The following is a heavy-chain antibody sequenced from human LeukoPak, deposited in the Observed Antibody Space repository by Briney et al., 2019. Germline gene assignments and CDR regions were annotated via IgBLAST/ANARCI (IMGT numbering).Heavy chain of an antibody. Sequence: GGSLRLSCAASGFTVSSNYMSWVRQAPGKGLEWVPVIYSGGSTYYADSVKGRFTISRDNSKNTLYLQMNSLRAEDTAVYYCARDLDYGDYFRTFDIWGQGTMVTVSS. CDR1: GFTVSSNY. D-gene: IGHD4-17*01. CDR3: ARDLDYGDYFRTFDI. CDR2: IYSGGST. J-gene: IGHJ3*02. V-gene: IGHV3-66*01.